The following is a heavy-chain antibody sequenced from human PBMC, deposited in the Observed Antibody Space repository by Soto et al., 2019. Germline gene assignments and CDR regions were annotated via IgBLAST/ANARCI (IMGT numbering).Heavy chain of an antibody. CDR2: IYYSGST. CDR1: GGSTISSSYY. V-gene: IGHV4-39*01. J-gene: IGHJ6*02. CDR3: RAYDFWSGFLDV. Sequence: PSETVSLTCSFSGGSTISSSYYWGCIRQPPGKGLEWIGSIYYSGSTYDNPSLKSRVTMSVDTSKNQFSLKLSSVTAADTAVYYCRAYDFWSGFLDVWGQGTTVPVS. D-gene: IGHD3-3*01.